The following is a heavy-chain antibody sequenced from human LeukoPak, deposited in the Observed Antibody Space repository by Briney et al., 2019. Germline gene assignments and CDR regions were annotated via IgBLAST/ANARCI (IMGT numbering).Heavy chain of an antibody. CDR2: INPNSGGT. CDR3: AREFFAAAGTYYYGMDV. J-gene: IGHJ6*04. V-gene: IGHV1-2*04. CDR1: GYTFTGYY. Sequence: ASVKVSCKASGYTFTGYYMHGVRQAPGQGREWMGWINPNSGGTNYAQKFQGWVTMTRDTSISTAYMELSRLRSDDTAVHYCAREFFAAAGTYYYGMDVWGKGTTVTVST. D-gene: IGHD6-13*01.